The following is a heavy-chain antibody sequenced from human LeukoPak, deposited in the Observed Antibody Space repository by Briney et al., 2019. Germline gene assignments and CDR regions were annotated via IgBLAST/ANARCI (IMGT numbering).Heavy chain of an antibody. J-gene: IGHJ4*02. CDR1: GGSISSYY. D-gene: IGHD1-26*01. CDR2: IYYSGST. CDR3: ARWGITVSGSYYSAFDY. Sequence: SETLSLTCTVSGGSISSYYWSWIRQPPGKGLEWIGYIYYSGSTNYNPSLKSRVTISVDTSKNQFSLKLSSVTAADTAVYYCARWGITVSGSYYSAFDYWGQGTLVTVSS. V-gene: IGHV4-59*01.